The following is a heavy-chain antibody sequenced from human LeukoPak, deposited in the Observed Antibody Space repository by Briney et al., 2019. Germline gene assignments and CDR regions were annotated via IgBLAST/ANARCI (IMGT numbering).Heavy chain of an antibody. CDR3: ARDHRDIIVVPATRFYLDYYYYGMDV. V-gene: IGHV4-34*01. J-gene: IGHJ6*02. D-gene: IGHD2-2*01. Sequence: SETLSLTCAVYGGSFSGYYWSWIRQPPGKGLEWIGEINHSGSTKYSPSLKSRVTISVDTSKNQFSLKLSSVTAADTAVYYCARDHRDIIVVPATRFYLDYYYYGMDVWGQGTTVTVSS. CDR1: GGSFSGYY. CDR2: INHSGST.